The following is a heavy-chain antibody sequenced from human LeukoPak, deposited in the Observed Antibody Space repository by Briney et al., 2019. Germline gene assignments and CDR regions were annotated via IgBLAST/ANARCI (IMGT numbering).Heavy chain of an antibody. V-gene: IGHV3-23*01. D-gene: IGHD3-22*01. CDR2: ISGSGGST. CDR3: AKSSYYDSSGYYREYYFDY. Sequence: GGSLRLSCAASGFTFSTYAMSWVRQAPGKGLEWVSAISGSGGSTNYADSVKGRVTVSRDNSKSTLYLQMNSLRAEDTAVYYCAKSSYYDSSGYYREYYFDYWGQGTLVTVSS. CDR1: GFTFSTYA. J-gene: IGHJ4*02.